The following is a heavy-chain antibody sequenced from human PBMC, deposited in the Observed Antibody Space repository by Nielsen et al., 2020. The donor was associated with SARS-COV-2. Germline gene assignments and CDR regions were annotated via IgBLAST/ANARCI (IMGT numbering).Heavy chain of an antibody. Sequence: GGSLRLSCAASGFTFSSYSMNWVRQAPGKGLEWVSSISSSSSYIYYADSVKGRFTISRDNAKNSLYLQMNSLRAEDTAVYYCARDGGAVVTPAWGQGTLVTVSS. CDR1: GFTFSSYS. CDR2: ISSSSSYI. D-gene: IGHD4-23*01. J-gene: IGHJ4*02. CDR3: ARDGGAVVTPA. V-gene: IGHV3-21*01.